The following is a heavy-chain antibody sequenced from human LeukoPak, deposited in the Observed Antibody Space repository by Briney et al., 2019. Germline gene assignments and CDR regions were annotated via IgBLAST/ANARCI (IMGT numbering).Heavy chain of an antibody. CDR2: IWSDGSNR. D-gene: IGHD4-11*01. CDR1: GFIYSHYG. CDR3: ARDAQRGFDYSNSLEY. Sequence: PGRSLRLSCAASGFIYSHYGMHWVRQATGKGLEWVAVIWSDGSNRFYAGSVKGRFTISRDNSQNTLFLQMNSLRAEDTAMYYCARDAQRGFDYSNSLEYWGHGTLVTVSS. J-gene: IGHJ4*01. V-gene: IGHV3-33*01.